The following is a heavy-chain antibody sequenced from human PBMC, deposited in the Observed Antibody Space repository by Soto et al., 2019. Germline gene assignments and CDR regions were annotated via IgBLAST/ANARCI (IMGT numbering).Heavy chain of an antibody. CDR2: IYHSGST. J-gene: IGHJ4*02. V-gene: IGHV4-4*02. D-gene: IGHD6-6*01. CDR1: GGSMSSSNW. Sequence: QVQLQESGPGLVKPSGTLSLTCAVSGGSMSSSNWWSLVRQPPGKWLEWIGEIYHSGSTNYNTSLTIRVTISVDTSKNQFSLKLSCVTAAETAVYYCASVAARPLAYYLDYWGQGTLVTVSS. CDR3: ASVAARPLAYYLDY.